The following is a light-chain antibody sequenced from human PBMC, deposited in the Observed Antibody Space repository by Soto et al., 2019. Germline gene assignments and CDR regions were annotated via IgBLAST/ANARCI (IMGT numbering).Light chain of an antibody. V-gene: IGKV1-5*01. CDR1: QSISSW. CDR2: DAS. J-gene: IGKJ4*01. CDR3: QQYNSYSLT. Sequence: DIQMTQSPSTLSASVGDRVTITCRASQSISSWLAWYQQKPGKAPKLLIYDASSLESGVPSRFSGSGSGTEFTLTICSLQPDDFATYYCQQYNSYSLTFGGGTKVDIK.